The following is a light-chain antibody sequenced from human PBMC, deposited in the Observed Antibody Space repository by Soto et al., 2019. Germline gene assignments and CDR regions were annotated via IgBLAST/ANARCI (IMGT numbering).Light chain of an antibody. Sequence: EIVLTQSPVTLSLSPGERATLSCGASQSVGSSYLAWYQQKPGLAPRLLIYDASIRATGIPDRFSGSGSGADFTLTISRLEPEYFALYYCQQYSTSRTFGQGTKVEIK. CDR2: DAS. CDR3: QQYSTSRT. J-gene: IGKJ1*01. CDR1: QSVGSSY. V-gene: IGKV3D-20*01.